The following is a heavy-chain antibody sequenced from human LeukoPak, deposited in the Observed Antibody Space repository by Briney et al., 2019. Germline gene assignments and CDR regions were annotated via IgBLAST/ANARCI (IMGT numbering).Heavy chain of an antibody. V-gene: IGHV4-34*01. CDR1: GGSFSGYY. CDR3: ATRKLGNDY. Sequence: SETLSLTCAVYGGSFSGYYWSWIRQPPGKGLEWIGEINHSGSTNYNPSLKSRVTTSADTSKNQFSLKLYSVTAADTAVYYCATRKLGNDYWGQGTLVTVSS. D-gene: IGHD7-27*01. J-gene: IGHJ4*02. CDR2: INHSGST.